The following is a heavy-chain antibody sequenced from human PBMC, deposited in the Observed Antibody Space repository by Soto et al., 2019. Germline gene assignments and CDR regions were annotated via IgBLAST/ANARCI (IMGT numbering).Heavy chain of an antibody. CDR2: IFHSLGA. CDR1: GGSTTSDY. CDR3: VRDLNGSGDY. V-gene: IGHV4-59*01. J-gene: IGHJ4*02. D-gene: IGHD3-10*01. Sequence: SETLSLTFTVSGGSTTSDYWGWIRQPPGKGLEWLGYIFHSLGAKYNPSLGSRVTISLDTSKNQLSLSLRYVTAAETAIYFCVRDLNGSGDYWGQGTLVTVSS.